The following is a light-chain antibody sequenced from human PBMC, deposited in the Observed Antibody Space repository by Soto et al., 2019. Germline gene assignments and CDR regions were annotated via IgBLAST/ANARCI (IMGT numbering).Light chain of an antibody. J-gene: IGKJ2*01. CDR3: QQYYSYPRT. CDR1: QGISSY. V-gene: IGKV1-8*01. Sequence: AIRMTQSPSSLSASTGDRVTINCRASQGISSYLAWYQQKPGKAPKLLIYAASTLQSGVPSRFSGGGSGTDFTLTISCLQSEDVATYYCQQYYSYPRTFGQGTKLEIK. CDR2: AAS.